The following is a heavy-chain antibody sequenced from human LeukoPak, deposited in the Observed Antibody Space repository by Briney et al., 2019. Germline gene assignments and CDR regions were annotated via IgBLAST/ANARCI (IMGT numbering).Heavy chain of an antibody. CDR1: GGSISGYF. CDR3: ARLLRGGNYYDY. CDR2: IYASGSA. D-gene: IGHD3-10*01. V-gene: IGHV4-4*09. Sequence: SETLSLTCTVSGGSISGYFWSWIRQPPGKGLEWIGNIYASGSAIYNPSLKSRVTMSVDTSKNQFSLRLTSVTAADTAVYYCARLLRGGNYYDYWGLGTLVTVSS. J-gene: IGHJ4*02.